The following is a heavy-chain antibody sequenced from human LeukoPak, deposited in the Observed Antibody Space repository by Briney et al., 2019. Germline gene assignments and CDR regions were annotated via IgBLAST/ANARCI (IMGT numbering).Heavy chain of an antibody. Sequence: GGSLRLSCAASGFTFSSYAMSWVRQAPGKGLEWVSTIRSNGDTTYNADSVKGRFTISRDNSKNTLYLELNSLRVEDTATFYCAKGQELDDGVFDSWGQGTMVTVSS. CDR2: IRSNGDTT. D-gene: IGHD1-1*01. J-gene: IGHJ4*02. CDR1: GFTFSSYA. CDR3: AKGQELDDGVFDS. V-gene: IGHV3-23*01.